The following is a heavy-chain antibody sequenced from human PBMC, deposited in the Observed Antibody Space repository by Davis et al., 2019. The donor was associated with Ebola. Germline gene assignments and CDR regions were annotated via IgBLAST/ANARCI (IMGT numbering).Heavy chain of an antibody. CDR2: LSANLGRA. Sequence: GGSLRLSCVVSGFSLTDYAMNWVRQAPGKGLEWVASLSANLGRAYYAESVKGRFTISRDSSLYLQMTGLRVDDTALYYCAKVRYYSTWRRGFDSWGQGTLVTVSS. V-gene: IGHV3-23*01. D-gene: IGHD3-10*01. J-gene: IGHJ4*02. CDR3: AKVRYYSTWRRGFDS. CDR1: GFSLTDYA.